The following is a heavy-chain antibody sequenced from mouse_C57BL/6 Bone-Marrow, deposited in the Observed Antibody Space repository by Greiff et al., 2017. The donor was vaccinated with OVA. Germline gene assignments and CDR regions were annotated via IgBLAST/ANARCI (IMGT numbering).Heavy chain of an antibody. V-gene: IGHV5-15*01. CDR1: GFTFSDYG. D-gene: IGHD1-1*01. J-gene: IGHJ4*01. CDR2: ISNLAYSI. Sequence: EVKLMESGGGLVQPGGSLKLSCAASGFTFSDYGMAWVRQAPRKGPEWVAFISNLAYSIYYADTVTGRFTISRENAKNTLYLEMSSLRSEDTAMYYCARQDYGSRYYAMDYWGQGTSVTVSS. CDR3: ARQDYGSRYYAMDY.